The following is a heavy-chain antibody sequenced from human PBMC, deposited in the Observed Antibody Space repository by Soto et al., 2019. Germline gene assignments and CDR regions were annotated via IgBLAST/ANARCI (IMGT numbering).Heavy chain of an antibody. V-gene: IGHV3-23*01. D-gene: IGHD1-1*01. CDR1: GFTFDSCV. CDR2: VSPHAANT. CDR3: ATEGPKTTWNFDY. Sequence: PGGSLRLSCVASGFTFDSCVMNWVRQAPGKGLEWVAGVSPHAANTYYADSVRGRFIISRDDSRKTVSLDMNSLRGEDSAVYYCATEGPKTTWNFDYWGPGPVLTLSS. J-gene: IGHJ4*02.